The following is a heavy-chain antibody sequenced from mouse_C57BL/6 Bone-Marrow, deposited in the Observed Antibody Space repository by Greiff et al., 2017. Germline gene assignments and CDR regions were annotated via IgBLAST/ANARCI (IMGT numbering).Heavy chain of an antibody. V-gene: IGHV1-85*01. D-gene: IGHD2-3*01. CDR2: IYPRAGST. Sequence: VQLQQSGPELVKPGASVKLSCKASGYTFTSYDINWVKQRPGQGLEWIGWIYPRAGSTKYNEKFKGKATLTVDTSSSTAYMELHSLTSEDSAVYVCARDYDGYPYYFDYWGQGTTLTVSS. J-gene: IGHJ2*01. CDR1: GYTFTSYD. CDR3: ARDYDGYPYYFDY.